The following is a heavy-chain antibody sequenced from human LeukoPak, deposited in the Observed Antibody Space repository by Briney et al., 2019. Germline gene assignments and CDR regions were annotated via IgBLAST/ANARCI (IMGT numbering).Heavy chain of an antibody. D-gene: IGHD6-19*01. J-gene: IGHJ4*02. CDR2: INPSGGST. CDR3: ARFAVHRRLAVTGQFGLDY. CDR1: GYTFTSHG. Sequence: ASVKVSCKASGYTFTSHGISWVRQAPGQGLDWMGIINPSGGSTNYAQKFQGRVTMTRDTSTSTVYMELNSLRSEDTAVYYCARFAVHRRLAVTGQFGLDYWGQGTLVTVSS. V-gene: IGHV1-46*01.